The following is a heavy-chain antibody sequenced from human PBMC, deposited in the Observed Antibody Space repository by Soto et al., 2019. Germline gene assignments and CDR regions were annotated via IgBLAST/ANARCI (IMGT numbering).Heavy chain of an antibody. CDR3: AKDHHGGSAVTTRTFDY. Sequence: QVQLVESGGGVVQPGKSLRLSCADSGFTFSVYGMHWVRQAPGKGLEWVALISSDGTKKNYADSVEGRFTISRDTSKNTLYLQTNSLRAEDTAVYYCAKDHHGGSAVTTRTFDYWGQGTLVTVSS. J-gene: IGHJ4*02. D-gene: IGHD4-17*01. V-gene: IGHV3-30*18. CDR2: ISSDGTKK. CDR1: GFTFSVYG.